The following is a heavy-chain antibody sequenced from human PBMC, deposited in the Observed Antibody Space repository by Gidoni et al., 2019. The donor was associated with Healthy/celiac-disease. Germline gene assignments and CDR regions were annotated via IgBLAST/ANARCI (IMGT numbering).Heavy chain of an antibody. Sequence: QVQLQESGPGLVKPSETLSLTCTVSGGSISSYSWSWIRQPPGKGLEWIGYIYYSGSTNYNPSLKSRVTISVDTSKNQFSLKLSSVTAADTAVYYCARHAAGQLVHYYYYGMDVWGQGTTVTVSS. CDR2: IYYSGST. D-gene: IGHD6-6*01. V-gene: IGHV4-59*08. CDR3: ARHAAGQLVHYYYYGMDV. J-gene: IGHJ6*02. CDR1: GGSISSYS.